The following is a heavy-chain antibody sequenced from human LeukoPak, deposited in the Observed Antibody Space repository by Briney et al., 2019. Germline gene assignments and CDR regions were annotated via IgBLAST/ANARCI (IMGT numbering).Heavy chain of an antibody. V-gene: IGHV4-59*01. Sequence: SETLSLTCTVSGGSISSYYWSWIRQPPGKGLEWIGYIYYSGSTNYNPSLKSRVTISVDTSKNQFSLKLSSVTAADTAVYYCARRMTTVTTSDYWGQGTLVTVSS. CDR1: GGSISSYY. D-gene: IGHD4-17*01. CDR2: IYYSGST. J-gene: IGHJ4*02. CDR3: ARRMTTVTTSDY.